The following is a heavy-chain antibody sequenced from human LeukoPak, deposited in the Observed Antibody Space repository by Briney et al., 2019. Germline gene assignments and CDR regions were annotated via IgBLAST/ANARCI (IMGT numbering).Heavy chain of an antibody. CDR1: GYSFANYW. D-gene: IGHD6-6*01. CDR2: IYPDDSDT. J-gene: IGHJ4*02. V-gene: IGHV5-51*01. CDR3: ARHGRGVAARPNYFDY. Sequence: GESLKISCKGSGYSFANYWIGWVRQMPGKGLEWMGMIYPDDSDTRYSPSFEGQVIISGDKSISTAYLQWSSLKASDTAMYYCARHGRGVAARPNYFDYWGQGTLVTVSS.